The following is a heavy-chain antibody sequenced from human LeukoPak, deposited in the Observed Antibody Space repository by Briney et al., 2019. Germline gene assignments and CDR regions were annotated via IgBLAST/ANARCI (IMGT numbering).Heavy chain of an antibody. CDR3: ARGDYDILTGYSLFDY. J-gene: IGHJ4*02. CDR2: IYTSGST. V-gene: IGHV4-4*07. D-gene: IGHD3-9*01. Sequence: SETLSLTCTVSGGSISSCYWSWIRQPAGKGLEWIGRIYTSGSTNYNPSLKSRVTMSVDTSKNQFSLKLSSVTAADTAVYYCARGDYDILTGYSLFDYWGQGTLVTVSS. CDR1: GGSISSCY.